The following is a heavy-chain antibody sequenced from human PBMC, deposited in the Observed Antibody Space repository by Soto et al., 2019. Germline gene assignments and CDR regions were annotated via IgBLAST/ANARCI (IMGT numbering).Heavy chain of an antibody. J-gene: IGHJ4*02. CDR2: IYPSDSDT. CDR3: ARGGVSTRTFDY. Sequence: CKGSGYNFAGYWIACVRQMPGKGLELMGIIYPSDSDTRYRPSFQGQVTISADKSISSAYLQWSSLRASDTAMYYCARGGVSTRTFDYWGQGTPVTGSS. CDR1: GYNFAGYW. D-gene: IGHD3-3*01. V-gene: IGHV5-51*01.